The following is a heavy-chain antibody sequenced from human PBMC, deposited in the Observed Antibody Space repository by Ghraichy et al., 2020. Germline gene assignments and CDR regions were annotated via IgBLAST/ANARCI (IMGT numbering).Heavy chain of an antibody. D-gene: IGHD6-13*01. V-gene: IGHV4-34*01. J-gene: IGHJ4*02. Sequence: SETLSLTCAVYGGSFSGYYWSWIRQPPGKGLEWIGEINHSGSTNYNPSLKSRVTISVDTSKNQFSLKLSSVTAADTAVYYCARGRGYSSSWTIWGQGTLVTVSS. CDR1: GGSFSGYY. CDR2: INHSGST. CDR3: ARGRGYSSSWTI.